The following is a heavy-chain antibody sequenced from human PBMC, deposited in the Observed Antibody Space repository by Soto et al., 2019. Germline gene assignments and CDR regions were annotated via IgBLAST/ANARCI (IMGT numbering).Heavy chain of an antibody. V-gene: IGHV4-59*08. CDR1: GGSISSYY. CDR3: AGPNPYYYGSGSPAVMDV. CDR2: IYYSGST. D-gene: IGHD3-10*01. J-gene: IGHJ6*03. Sequence: SETLSLTCTVSGGSISSYYWSWIRQPPGKGLEWIGYIYYSGSTNYNPSLKSRVTISVDTSKNQFSLKLSSVTAADTAVYYCAGPNPYYYGSGSPAVMDVWGKGTRSPSP.